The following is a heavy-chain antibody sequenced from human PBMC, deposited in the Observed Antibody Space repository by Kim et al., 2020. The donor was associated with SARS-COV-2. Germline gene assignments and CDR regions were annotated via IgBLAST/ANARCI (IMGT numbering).Heavy chain of an antibody. D-gene: IGHD3-22*01. V-gene: IGHV1-69*13. CDR3: ARGAPYYDSSGSYLR. Sequence: SVKVSCKASGGTFSSYAISWVRQAPGQGLEWMGGIIPIFGTANYAQKFQGRVTITADESTSTAYMELSSLRSEDTAVYYCARGAPYYDSSGSYLRWGQGTLVTVSS. J-gene: IGHJ4*02. CDR2: IIPIFGTA. CDR1: GGTFSSYA.